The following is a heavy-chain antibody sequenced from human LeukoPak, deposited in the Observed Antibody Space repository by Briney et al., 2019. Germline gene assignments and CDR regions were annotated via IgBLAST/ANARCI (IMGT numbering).Heavy chain of an antibody. CDR2: MNPNSGNT. J-gene: IGHJ4*02. V-gene: IGHV1-8*02. Sequence: ASVKVSCKASGGTFISYAISWVRQAPGQGLEWMGWMNPNSGNTGYAQKFQGRVTMTRNTSISTAYMELSSLRSEDTAVYYCARVLLGYYDSSGYPDYWGQGTLVTVSS. CDR1: GGTFISYA. D-gene: IGHD3-22*01. CDR3: ARVLLGYYDSSGYPDY.